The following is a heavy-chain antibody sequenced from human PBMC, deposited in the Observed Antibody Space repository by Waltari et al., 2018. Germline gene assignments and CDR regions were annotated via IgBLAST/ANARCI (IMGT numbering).Heavy chain of an antibody. D-gene: IGHD2-15*01. CDR1: GDSTNYW. J-gene: IGHJ4*02. CDR2: VLGSGRT. Sequence: QLQLQESGPGLVKPSGTLSLICAVSGDSTNYWWSWVRQPPGKGLEWIGQVLGSGRTNYNPSFASRVTISLDTSTHQFALKMTSATAADTALYYCARDRGRGLYLDTWGQGILVTVSP. CDR3: ARDRGRGLYLDT. V-gene: IGHV4-4*02.